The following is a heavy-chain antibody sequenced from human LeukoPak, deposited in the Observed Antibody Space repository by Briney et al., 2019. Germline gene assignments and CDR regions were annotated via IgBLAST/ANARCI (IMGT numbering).Heavy chain of an antibody. J-gene: IGHJ3*02. CDR2: ISYDGSNK. CDR3: ARETIDPRRGTHAFDI. D-gene: IGHD1-26*01. CDR1: GFTFSSYA. V-gene: IGHV3-30-3*01. Sequence: GGSLRLSCAASGFTFSSYAMHWVRQAPGKGLEWVAVISYDGSNKYYADSVKGRFTISRDNSKNTLYLQMNSLRAEDTAVYYCARETIDPRRGTHAFDIWGQGTMVTVSS.